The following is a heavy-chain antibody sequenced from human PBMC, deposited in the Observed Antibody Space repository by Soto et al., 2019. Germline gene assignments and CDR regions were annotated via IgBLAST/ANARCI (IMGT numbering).Heavy chain of an antibody. CDR1: GFSFSSYS. CDR3: ARDGYCSGGSCPDFDY. CDR2: ISTSSSTI. Sequence: EVQLVESGGGLVQPGGSLRLSCAASGFSFSSYSMNWVRQAPGKGLEWVSYISTSSSTIYYADSVKGRFTISRDNAKNSLYLQMNSLRAEDTAVYYCARDGYCSGGSCPDFDYWGQGTLVTVSS. J-gene: IGHJ4*02. D-gene: IGHD2-15*01. V-gene: IGHV3-48*01.